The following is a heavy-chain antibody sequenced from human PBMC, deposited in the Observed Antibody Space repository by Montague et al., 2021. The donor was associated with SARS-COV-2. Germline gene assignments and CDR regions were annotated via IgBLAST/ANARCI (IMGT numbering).Heavy chain of an antibody. D-gene: IGHD2-15*01. CDR2: IYYTGSP. CDR1: GGSISSSSYY. Sequence: SETLSLTCTVSGGSISSSSYYWGWIRQPPGKGLERIGSIYYTGSPYYNPSLKSRVTISVDTSKNQFSLNLSSVTAADTAVYYCARRARWNIVVVVGDRHAFDIWGQGKMVTVSS. V-gene: IGHV4-39*01. J-gene: IGHJ3*02. CDR3: ARRARWNIVVVVGDRHAFDI.